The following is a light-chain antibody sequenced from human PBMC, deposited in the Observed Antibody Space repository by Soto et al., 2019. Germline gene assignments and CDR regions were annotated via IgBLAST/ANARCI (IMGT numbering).Light chain of an antibody. Sequence: DIVMTQSPLSLPFTPGEPASISCRSSQSLLHSNGYNYLDWYLQKPGQSPQLLIYLGSNRASGVPDRFSGSGSGTDFTLKISRVEAEDVGVYYCMQALQTPTFGKGTKVEIK. CDR1: QSLLHSNGYNY. CDR2: LGS. V-gene: IGKV2-28*01. CDR3: MQALQTPT. J-gene: IGKJ1*01.